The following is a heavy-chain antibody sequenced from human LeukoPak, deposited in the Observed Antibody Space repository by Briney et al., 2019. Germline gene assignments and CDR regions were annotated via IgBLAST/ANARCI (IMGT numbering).Heavy chain of an antibody. Sequence: GGSLRLSCAASGFTFDDYAMHWVRQAPGKGLERVSGISWNSGSIGYADSVKGRFTISRDNTKNSLYLQMNSLRAEDMALDYCAKGTDRSGLYYFDFWGQGTLVNGSS. D-gene: IGHD6-19*01. CDR2: ISWNSGSI. V-gene: IGHV3-9*03. CDR3: AKGTDRSGLYYFDF. J-gene: IGHJ4*02. CDR1: GFTFDDYA.